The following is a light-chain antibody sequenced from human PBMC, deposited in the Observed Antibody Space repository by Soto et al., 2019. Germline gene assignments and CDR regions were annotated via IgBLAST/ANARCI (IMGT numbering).Light chain of an antibody. Sequence: EIVMTQSPATLSVSPGEIATLSCRASQSVASAVAWYQHKPGQAPRLLIVAASIRGTGVPGRFSGGGSGTEFTLTISSRQSEDFAVYYCQQYKNWPPLTFGGGTTVEIK. CDR2: AAS. CDR3: QQYKNWPPLT. J-gene: IGKJ4*02. CDR1: QSVASA. V-gene: IGKV3-15*01.